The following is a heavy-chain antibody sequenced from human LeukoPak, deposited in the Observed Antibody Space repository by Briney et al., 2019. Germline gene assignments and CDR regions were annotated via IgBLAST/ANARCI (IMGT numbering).Heavy chain of an antibody. CDR2: INHSGST. J-gene: IGHJ4*02. D-gene: IGHD4-17*01. CDR3: ASWTVTTGFDY. Sequence: SETLSLTCAVYGGSFSGYYWSWVRQPPGKGREWIGEINHSGSTNYNPSLTSRVTISVDTSKNQFSLKLSSVTAADTAVYYCASWTVTTGFDYWGQGTLVTVSS. V-gene: IGHV4-34*01. CDR1: GGSFSGYY.